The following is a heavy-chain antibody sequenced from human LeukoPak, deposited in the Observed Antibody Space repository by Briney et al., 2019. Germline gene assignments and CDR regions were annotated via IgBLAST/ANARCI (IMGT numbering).Heavy chain of an antibody. CDR3: ARDRSVAATGIDAFEI. V-gene: IGHV4-4*07. J-gene: IGHJ3*02. Sequence: SETLSLTCTVSGVSITSYYLSWIRQPAGKGLEWSGRIYTSGSTNYNPYLKSRVTMSVDTSKTQFSLRLSSVTAADTAVYYCARDRSVAATGIDAFEIWGQGTMVTVSS. D-gene: IGHD6-13*01. CDR1: GVSITSYY. CDR2: IYTSGST.